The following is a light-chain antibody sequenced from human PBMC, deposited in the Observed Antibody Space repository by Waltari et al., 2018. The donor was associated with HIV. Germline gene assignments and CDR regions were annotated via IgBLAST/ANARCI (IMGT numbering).Light chain of an antibody. Sequence: DIQMTQSPSSLSASVGDRVTIPCRASQRISTYLNWYQQKPGKAPKLLINAASSLQSGVPSRFSGSGSGTDFTLIISSLQPEDFATYYCQQSYSFPPTFGGGSKVEIK. CDR1: QRISTY. CDR3: QQSYSFPPT. V-gene: IGKV1-39*01. CDR2: AAS. J-gene: IGKJ4*01.